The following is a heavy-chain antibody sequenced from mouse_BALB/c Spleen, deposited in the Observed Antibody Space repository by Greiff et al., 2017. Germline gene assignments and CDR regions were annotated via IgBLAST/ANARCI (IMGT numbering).Heavy chain of an antibody. CDR1: GYTFTSYW. V-gene: IGHV1-5*01. J-gene: IGHJ2*01. CDR2: IYPGNSDT. CDR3: TRLYGNYGYFDY. Sequence: VQLQQSGTVLARPGASVKMSCKASGYTFTSYWMHWVKQRPGQGLEWIGAIYPGNSDTSYNQKFKGKAKLTAVTSTSTAYMELSSLTNEDSAVYYCTRLYGNYGYFDYWGQGTTLTVSS. D-gene: IGHD2-10*02.